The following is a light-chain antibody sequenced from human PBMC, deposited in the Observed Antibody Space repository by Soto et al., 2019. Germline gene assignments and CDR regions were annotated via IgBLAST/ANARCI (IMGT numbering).Light chain of an antibody. CDR2: DVS. CDR3: ATWDDDLYTPI. V-gene: IGLV2-11*01. Sequence: QSALTQPRSVSGFPGQSVTISCTGTSSDVGGYNYVSWYQQHPGKAPKLMIYDVSKRPSGVPDRFSGSKSGTSASLAITGLRSDDEADYYCATWDDDLYTPIIGGGTKLTVL. CDR1: SSDVGGYNY. J-gene: IGLJ2*01.